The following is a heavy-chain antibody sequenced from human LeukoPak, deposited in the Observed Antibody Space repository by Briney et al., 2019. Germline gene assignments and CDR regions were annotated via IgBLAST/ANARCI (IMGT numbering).Heavy chain of an antibody. CDR1: GYTSTSYG. CDR2: ISAYNGNT. Sequence: GASVKVSCKASGYTSTSYGISWVRQAPGQGLEWMGWISAYNGNTNYAQKLQGRVTMTTDTSTSTAYMELRSLRSDDTAVYYCARARGGSWFYYFDYWGQGTLVTVSS. V-gene: IGHV1-18*01. J-gene: IGHJ4*02. CDR3: ARARGGSWFYYFDY. D-gene: IGHD6-13*01.